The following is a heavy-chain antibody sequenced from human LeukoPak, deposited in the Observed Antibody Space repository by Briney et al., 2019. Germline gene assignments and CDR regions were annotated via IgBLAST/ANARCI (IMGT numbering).Heavy chain of an antibody. V-gene: IGHV1-18*01. J-gene: IGHJ4*02. Sequence: GASEKVSCKASGYTFTSYGVSWVRQAPGQGLEWMAWISTYNGNTNYAQKFQGRVTMTTDTSTSTAYMELRSLKYDDTAVYYCARGALGFCSGGSCSSFDYWGQGTLVTVSS. D-gene: IGHD2-15*01. CDR2: ISTYNGNT. CDR1: GYTFTSYG. CDR3: ARGALGFCSGGSCSSFDY.